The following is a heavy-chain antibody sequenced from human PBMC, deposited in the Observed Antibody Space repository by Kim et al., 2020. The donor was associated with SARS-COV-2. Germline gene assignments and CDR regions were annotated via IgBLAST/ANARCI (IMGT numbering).Heavy chain of an antibody. J-gene: IGHJ4*02. CDR2: ISSSGSTI. D-gene: IGHD3-22*01. CDR1: GFTFSSYE. Sequence: GGSLRLSCAASGFTFSSYEMNWVRQAPGKGLEWVSYISSSGSTIYYADSVKGRFTISRDNAKNSLYLQMNSLRAEDTAVYYCARVSYDSSGYFPRFDYWGQGTLVTVSS. V-gene: IGHV3-48*03. CDR3: ARVSYDSSGYFPRFDY.